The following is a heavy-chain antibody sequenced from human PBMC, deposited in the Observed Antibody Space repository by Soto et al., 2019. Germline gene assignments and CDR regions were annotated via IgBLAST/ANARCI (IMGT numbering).Heavy chain of an antibody. Sequence: TLSLTCPVSGASLSSGEYYWSWIRQPPGKGLEWIGYIYYSGSTYYNPSLKSRVTISVDTSKNQFSLKLSSVTAADTAVYYCARVAGYSINWFDPWGQGTLVTVYS. J-gene: IGHJ5*02. D-gene: IGHD4-4*01. CDR2: IYYSGST. CDR3: ARVAGYSINWFDP. V-gene: IGHV4-30-4*01. CDR1: GASLSSGEYY.